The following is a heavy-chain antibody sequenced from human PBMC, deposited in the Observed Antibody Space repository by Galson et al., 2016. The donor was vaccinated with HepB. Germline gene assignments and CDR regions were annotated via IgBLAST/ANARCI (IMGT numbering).Heavy chain of an antibody. V-gene: IGHV4-59*01. CDR1: GGSISTYY. CDR3: ARDGYSYGYGPDI. Sequence: SETLSLTCTVSGGSISTYYWSWIRQPPGRGLEYIGYIYYSGSTNYNPSLKSRVTMSVDTSKNQFSLKLSSVTAADTAVYYCARDGYSYGYGPDIWGQGTMVTVSS. CDR2: IYYSGST. D-gene: IGHD5-18*01. J-gene: IGHJ3*02.